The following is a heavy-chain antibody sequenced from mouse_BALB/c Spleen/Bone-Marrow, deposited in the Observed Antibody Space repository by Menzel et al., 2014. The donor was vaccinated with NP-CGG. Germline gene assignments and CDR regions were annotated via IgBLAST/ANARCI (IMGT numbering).Heavy chain of an antibody. CDR1: GFDFSRYW. D-gene: IGHD2-3*01. Sequence: VKLQESGGGLVQPGGSLKLSCAASGFDFSRYWMSWVRQAPGKGLEWIGEINPDSSTINYTPSLKDKFIISRDNAKNTLYLQMSKVRSEDTALYYCARCGFYSWFAYWGQGTLVTVSA. V-gene: IGHV4-1*02. CDR3: ARCGFYSWFAY. J-gene: IGHJ3*01. CDR2: INPDSSTI.